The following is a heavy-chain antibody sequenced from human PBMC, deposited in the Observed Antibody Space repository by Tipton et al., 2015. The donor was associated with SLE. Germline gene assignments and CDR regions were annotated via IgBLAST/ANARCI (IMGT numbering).Heavy chain of an antibody. CDR2: ISDTAYYK. CDR1: GFTFSNYA. V-gene: IGHV3-23*01. CDR3: AKARTTVTSYDAFDI. Sequence: SLRLSCAASGFTFSNYAMSWVRQAPGKGLEWVSAISDTAYYKNYADSVKGRFTISRDNSRNTLSLEMNSLRAEDTAVYYCAKARTTVTSYDAFDIWGQGTMVTVSS. J-gene: IGHJ3*02. D-gene: IGHD4-17*01.